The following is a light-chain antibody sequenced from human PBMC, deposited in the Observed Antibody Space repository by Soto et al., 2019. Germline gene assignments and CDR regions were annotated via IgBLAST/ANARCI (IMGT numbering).Light chain of an antibody. J-gene: IGLJ2*01. V-gene: IGLV1-47*01. CDR1: SSNIGSNY. Sequence: QSVLTQPPSASGTPGQRVTISCSGSSSNIGSNYVFWYQQLPGTAPKLLIYTNNQRPSGVPDRFSGSKSGTSASLAISGLRSEDGADYYCAAWDDSLSGPLFGGGTKVTVL. CDR2: TNN. CDR3: AAWDDSLSGPL.